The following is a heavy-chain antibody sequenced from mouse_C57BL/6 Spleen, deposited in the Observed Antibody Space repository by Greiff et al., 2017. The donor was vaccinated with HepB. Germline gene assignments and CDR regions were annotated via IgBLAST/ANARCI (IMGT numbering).Heavy chain of an antibody. J-gene: IGHJ4*01. CDR2: ISGGGGNT. Sequence: EVMLVESGGGLVKPGGSLKLSCAASGFTFSSYTMSWVRQTPEKRLEWVATISGGGGNTYYPDSVKGRFTISRDNAKNTLYLQMSSLRSEDTALYYCARELGRDYAMDYWGQGTSVTVSS. D-gene: IGHD4-1*01. V-gene: IGHV5-9*01. CDR1: GFTFSSYT. CDR3: ARELGRDYAMDY.